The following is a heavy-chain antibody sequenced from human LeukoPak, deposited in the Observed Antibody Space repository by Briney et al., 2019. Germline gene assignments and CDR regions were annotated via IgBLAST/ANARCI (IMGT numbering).Heavy chain of an antibody. CDR1: GFTFSSYA. CDR2: ISGSGGST. CDR3: AKRIAAAGPYFDY. D-gene: IGHD6-13*01. J-gene: IGHJ4*02. Sequence: GGSLRLSCAASGFTFSSYAMSWVRQAPGKGLDWVSAISGSGGSTYYADSVKGRFTISRDNSKNTLYLQMNSLRAEDTAIYYCAKRIAAAGPYFDYWGQGTLVTVSS. V-gene: IGHV3-23*01.